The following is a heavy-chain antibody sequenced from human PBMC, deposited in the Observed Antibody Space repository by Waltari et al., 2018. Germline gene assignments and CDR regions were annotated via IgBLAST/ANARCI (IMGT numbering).Heavy chain of an antibody. Sequence: EVQLVESGGGLVQPGGSLRLSCAASGFTFSSYWRSWVRQAPGKGREWVANIKQDGSEKYYVDSVKGRFTISRDNAKNSLYLQMNSLRAEDTAVYYCARDWGGDFWGQGTLVTVSS. CDR3: ARDWGGDF. CDR2: IKQDGSEK. J-gene: IGHJ4*02. V-gene: IGHV3-7*01. CDR1: GFTFSSYW. D-gene: IGHD3-16*01.